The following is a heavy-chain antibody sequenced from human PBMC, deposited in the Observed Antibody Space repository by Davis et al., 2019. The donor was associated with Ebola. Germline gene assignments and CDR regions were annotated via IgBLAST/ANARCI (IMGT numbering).Heavy chain of an antibody. CDR1: GFTFTNYG. D-gene: IGHD3-22*01. J-gene: IGHJ1*01. CDR2: TSSDGSVK. CDR3: AKEGPHDYSGYHSYFHR. Sequence: PAGSLSLSCAASGFTFTNYGMLWARQAPGQGLEWVAVTSSDGSVKYYADAVKGRFTISRDNSKNTVSLVMDSLRADDTAVYYCAKEGPHDYSGYHSYFHRWGQGTLVTVSS. V-gene: IGHV3-30*18.